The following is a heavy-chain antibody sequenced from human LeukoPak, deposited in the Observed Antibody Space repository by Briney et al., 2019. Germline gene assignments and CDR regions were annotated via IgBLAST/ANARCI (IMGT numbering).Heavy chain of an antibody. CDR2: ISYDGNNK. D-gene: IGHD1-26*01. CDR1: GFTFSSYV. V-gene: IGHV3-30*03. Sequence: GGSLTLSCAASGFTFSSYVMHWVRQAPGKGLEWVAGISYDGNNKYYAESVKGRFTISRDNAKNSLSLQMNSLRAEDTAVYYCARGGEPVGFDYWGQGTLVTVSS. J-gene: IGHJ4*02. CDR3: ARGGEPVGFDY.